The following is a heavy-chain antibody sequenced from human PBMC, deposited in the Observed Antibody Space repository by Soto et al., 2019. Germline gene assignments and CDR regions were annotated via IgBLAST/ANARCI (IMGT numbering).Heavy chain of an antibody. D-gene: IGHD3-10*01. CDR2: ISGSGGST. CDR3: AKCMVRGDYYYYGMDV. V-gene: IGHV3-23*01. J-gene: IGHJ6*02. CDR1: GFTFSSYG. Sequence: GGSLRLSCAASGFTFSSYGMSWVRQAPGKGLEWVSAISGSGGSTYYADSVKGRFTISRDNSKNTLYLQMNSLRAEDTAVYYCAKCMVRGDYYYYGMDVWGQGTTVTVSS.